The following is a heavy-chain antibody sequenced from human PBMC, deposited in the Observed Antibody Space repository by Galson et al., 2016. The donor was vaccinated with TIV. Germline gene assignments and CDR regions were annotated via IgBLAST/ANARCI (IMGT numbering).Heavy chain of an antibody. CDR3: ARHFWVGRPLGYGYVMDV. CDR2: IFPGDSDT. CDR1: GYSFTNHW. D-gene: IGHD3-3*01. J-gene: IGHJ6*02. V-gene: IGHV5-51*01. Sequence: QSGAEVKKPGESLKISCKGSGYSFTNHWIAWVRQMPGKGLEWMGIIFPGDSDTRYSPSFQGQVIISVDRSINTAYLQWSSLKASDTAMYSCARHFWVGRPLGYGYVMDVWGQGTTVSVSS.